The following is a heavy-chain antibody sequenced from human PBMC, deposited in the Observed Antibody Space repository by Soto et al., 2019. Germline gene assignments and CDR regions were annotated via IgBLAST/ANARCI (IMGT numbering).Heavy chain of an antibody. CDR2: ISGSGGST. V-gene: IGHV3-23*01. CDR3: AKGGGRERHCSGGSCYSGVRVDY. CDR1: GFTFSSYA. Sequence: GGSLRLSCAASGFTFSSYAMSWVRQAPGKGLEWVSAISGSGGSTYYADSVKGRFTISRDNSKNTLYLQMNSLRAEDTAVYYCAKGGGRERHCSGGSCYSGVRVDYWGQGTLVTVSS. J-gene: IGHJ4*02. D-gene: IGHD2-15*01.